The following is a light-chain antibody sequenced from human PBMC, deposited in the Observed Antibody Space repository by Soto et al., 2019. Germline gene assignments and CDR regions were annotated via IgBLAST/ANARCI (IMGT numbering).Light chain of an antibody. V-gene: IGKV3D-15*01. J-gene: IGKJ1*01. CDR3: QQYNKWPTWT. Sequence: EIVLTQIPATLSVSPGERATLTCRASQSVSSNLAWFQQKPGQAPRLVIFGASTRASGIPARFSGSGSGTEFTLTISSLQSEDFAVYYCQQYNKWPTWTFGQGTKVEIK. CDR2: GAS. CDR1: QSVSSN.